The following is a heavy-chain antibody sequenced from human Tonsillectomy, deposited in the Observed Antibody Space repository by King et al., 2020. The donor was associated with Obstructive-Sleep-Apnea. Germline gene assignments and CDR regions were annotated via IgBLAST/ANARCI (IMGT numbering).Heavy chain of an antibody. CDR1: GFTFSDSH. D-gene: IGHD4-11*01. CDR3: TRQTNSCHDL. J-gene: IGHJ4*02. Sequence: VQLVESGGGLVQPGGSLKLSCAASGFTFSDSHMHWVRQAPGKGLEWVGHVRKKAENFATAYAASVKGRFTISRDEAKDTLYLEMNSLKIEDTAVYYCTRQTNSCHDLWGQGTRVTASS. CDR2: VRKKAENFAT. V-gene: IGHV3-73*01.